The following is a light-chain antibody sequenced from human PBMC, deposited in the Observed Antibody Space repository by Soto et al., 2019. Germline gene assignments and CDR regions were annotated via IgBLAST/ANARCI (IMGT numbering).Light chain of an antibody. J-gene: IGLJ2*01. CDR1: SSNIGAGYD. Sequence: QSALTQPPSVSGAPGQRVTISCTGSSSNIGAGYDVHWYQQLPGTAPKLLIYGNSNRPSGVPDRFSGSKSGTSASLAITGLQAEDEADYYCQSYDNSLSVVVFGGGTKLTVL. CDR2: GNS. V-gene: IGLV1-40*01. CDR3: QSYDNSLSVVV.